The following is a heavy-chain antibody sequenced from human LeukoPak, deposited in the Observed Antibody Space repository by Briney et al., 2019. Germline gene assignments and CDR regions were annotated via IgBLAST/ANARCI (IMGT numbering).Heavy chain of an antibody. D-gene: IGHD1-26*01. J-gene: IGHJ4*02. Sequence: SETLSLTCAVSGGSIITTNWWSWVRQPPGKGLEWIGEVHLNGATNYNPSLESRVSMSIDKSKNQLSLRLRSVSAADTAIYYCARESGAFSPFGFWGQGTLVTVSS. CDR2: VHLNGAT. V-gene: IGHV4-4*02. CDR3: ARESGAFSPFGF. CDR1: GGSIITTNW.